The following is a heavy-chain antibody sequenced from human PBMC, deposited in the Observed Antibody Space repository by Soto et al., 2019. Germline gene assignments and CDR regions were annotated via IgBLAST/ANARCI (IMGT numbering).Heavy chain of an antibody. CDR2: SRNKANSYST. Sequence: EVQLVESGGGLVQPGGSLRLSCAASGFTFSDHYMDWVRQAPGKGLEWVGRSRNKANSYSTEYAASVKGRFSISRDDSKNSLYLQMNSLETADTAVYYCARNTNYAVDVWGKGTTVTVSS. J-gene: IGHJ6*04. CDR1: GFTFSDHY. V-gene: IGHV3-72*01. CDR3: ARNTNYAVDV. D-gene: IGHD3-16*01.